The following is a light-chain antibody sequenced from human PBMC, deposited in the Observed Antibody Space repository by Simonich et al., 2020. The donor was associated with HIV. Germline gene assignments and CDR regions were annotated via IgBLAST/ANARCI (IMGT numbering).Light chain of an antibody. Sequence: DIQMTQSPSSLSASVGDRVTVSCRASQSISSYLNWYQQKPGKAPKLLIYAESSLQRGVPSRVSGSASGTDFTLTIFSLQPDDFAIYYCQQYKSYSRTFGQGTKVEI. J-gene: IGKJ1*01. V-gene: IGKV1-39*01. CDR2: AES. CDR3: QQYKSYSRT. CDR1: QSISSY.